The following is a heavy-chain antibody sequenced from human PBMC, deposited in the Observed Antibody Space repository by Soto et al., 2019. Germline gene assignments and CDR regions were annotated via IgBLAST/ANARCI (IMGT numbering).Heavy chain of an antibody. CDR2: INGGTGQT. D-gene: IGHD1-1*01. Sequence: ASVKVSCKASGYTFTTHAMHWVRQAPGQSLEWMGWINGGTGQTKHSQRFQGRVNITRDTSASTAYMELSSLRSEDTAVYYCARGKGMEENYYYYGLDIWGQGTTVTV. CDR3: ARGKGMEENYYYYGLDI. J-gene: IGHJ6*02. CDR1: GYTFTTHA. V-gene: IGHV1-3*01.